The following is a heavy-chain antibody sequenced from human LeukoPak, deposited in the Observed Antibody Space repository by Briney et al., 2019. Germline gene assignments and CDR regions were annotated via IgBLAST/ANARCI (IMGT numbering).Heavy chain of an antibody. V-gene: IGHV4-34*01. J-gene: IGHJ4*02. CDR3: ARGRLSSRYCSSTSCYRESY. D-gene: IGHD2-2*01. Sequence: RPSETLSLTCGVYGGSFSGYYWSWIRQPPGKGLEWIGEINHSGSTNYNPSLKSRVTISVDTSKNQFSLKLSSVTAADTAVYYCARGRLSSRYCSSTSCYRESYWGQGTLVTVSS. CDR1: GGSFSGYY. CDR2: INHSGST.